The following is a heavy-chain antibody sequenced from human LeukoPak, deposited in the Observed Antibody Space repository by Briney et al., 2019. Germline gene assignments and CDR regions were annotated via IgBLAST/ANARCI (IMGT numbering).Heavy chain of an antibody. Sequence: GGSLRLSCAASGFTFSSYAMSWVRQAPGKGLEWVSAISGSGGSTYYADSVKGWFTISRDNSKNTLYLQMNSLRAEDTAVYYCARWVVMVYATAFDYWGQGTLVTVSS. CDR1: GFTFSSYA. CDR2: ISGSGGST. CDR3: ARWVVMVYATAFDY. D-gene: IGHD2-8*01. V-gene: IGHV3-23*01. J-gene: IGHJ4*02.